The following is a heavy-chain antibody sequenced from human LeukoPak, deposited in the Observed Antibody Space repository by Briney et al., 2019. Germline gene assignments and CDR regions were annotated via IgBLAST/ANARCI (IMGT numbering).Heavy chain of an antibody. CDR1: GFTFSSYE. Sequence: GGSLRPSCAASGFTFSSYEMNWVRQAPGKGLEWVSYISSSGSTIYYADSVKGRFTISRDNAKNSLYLQMNSLRAEDTAVYYCASQPVYYYMDVWGKGTTVTVSS. CDR3: ASQPVYYYMDV. CDR2: ISSSGSTI. J-gene: IGHJ6*03. V-gene: IGHV3-48*03.